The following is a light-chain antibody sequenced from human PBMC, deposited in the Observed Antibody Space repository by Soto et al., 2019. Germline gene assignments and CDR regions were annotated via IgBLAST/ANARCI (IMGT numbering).Light chain of an antibody. J-gene: IGKJ1*01. V-gene: IGKV1-39*01. CDR1: QSIDRY. Sequence: DIQMTQSPSSLSASVGDRVTITCRASQSIDRYLNWYQQKPGKAPKLLIYAASNLQSGVPSRFSGSGSGTDFTLTISSLQPEDFATYYCQRSYGSPPWTFGQGTKVDNK. CDR3: QRSYGSPPWT. CDR2: AAS.